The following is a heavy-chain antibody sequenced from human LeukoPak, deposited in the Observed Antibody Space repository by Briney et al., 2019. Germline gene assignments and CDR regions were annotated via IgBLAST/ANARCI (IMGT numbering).Heavy chain of an antibody. V-gene: IGHV3-23*01. J-gene: IGHJ4*02. CDR1: GFTFSSYA. Sequence: PGGSLRLSCAASGFTFSSYAMSWVRQAPGKGLEWVSAISGSGGSTYYANSVKGRFTISRGNSKNTLYLQMNSLRAEDTAVYYCAKDPYCSSTSCYAHYWGQGTLVTVSS. D-gene: IGHD2-2*01. CDR2: ISGSGGST. CDR3: AKDPYCSSTSCYAHY.